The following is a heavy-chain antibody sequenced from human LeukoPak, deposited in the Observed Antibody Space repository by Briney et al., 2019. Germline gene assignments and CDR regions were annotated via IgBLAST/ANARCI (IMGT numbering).Heavy chain of an antibody. CDR3: ARLPDDFWSGYYRRCWFDP. Sequence: SETLSLTCAVYGGSFSGYYWSWIRQPPEKGLEWIGEIKHSGSTYYNPSLKSRVTMSVDTSKNQFSLKLNSVTAADTAVYYCARLPDDFWSGYYRRCWFDPWGQGTLVTVSS. J-gene: IGHJ5*02. CDR2: IKHSGST. CDR1: GGSFSGYY. V-gene: IGHV4-34*01. D-gene: IGHD3-3*01.